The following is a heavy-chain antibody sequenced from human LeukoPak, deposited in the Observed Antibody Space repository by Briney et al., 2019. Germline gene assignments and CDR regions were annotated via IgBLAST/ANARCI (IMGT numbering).Heavy chain of an antibody. J-gene: IGHJ3*02. D-gene: IGHD4-23*01. CDR2: IYSGGSI. CDR1: GFTVSSNY. Sequence: GGSLRLSCAASGFTVSSNYMSWVRQAPGKGLEWVSIIYSGGSIYYADSVKGRFTISRDNSKNTLYLQMNSLRAEDTAVYYCARYLRTPDVAFDIWGQGTMVTVSS. V-gene: IGHV3-66*01. CDR3: ARYLRTPDVAFDI.